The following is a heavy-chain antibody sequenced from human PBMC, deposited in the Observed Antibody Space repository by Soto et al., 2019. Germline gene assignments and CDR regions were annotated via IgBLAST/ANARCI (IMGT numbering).Heavy chain of an antibody. D-gene: IGHD5-12*01. V-gene: IGHV4-34*01. J-gene: IGHJ4*02. CDR3: ARVGYSGTDLMGPNDY. CDR2: INHSGST. Sequence: QVQLQQWGAGLLKPSETLSLTCAVYGGSFSGYYWSWIRQPPGKGLEWIGEINHSGSTNYNPSLKSRVTISVDTPKNQFSLKLSSVTAADTAVYYCARVGYSGTDLMGPNDYWGQGTLVTVSS. CDR1: GGSFSGYY.